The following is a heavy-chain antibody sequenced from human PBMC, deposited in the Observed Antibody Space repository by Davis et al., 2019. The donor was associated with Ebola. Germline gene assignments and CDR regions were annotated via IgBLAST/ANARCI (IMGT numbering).Heavy chain of an antibody. CDR3: ARYSSSLYYYGMDV. CDR1: GFIFSSYV. V-gene: IGHV3-48*02. Sequence: GESLKISCAASGFIFSSYVMSWVRQAPGKGLEWVSTLGTSADTYYADSVKGRFTISRDNAKNSLYLQMNSLRDEDTAVYYCARYSSSLYYYGMDVWGKGTTVTVSS. D-gene: IGHD6-13*01. CDR2: LGTSADT. J-gene: IGHJ6*04.